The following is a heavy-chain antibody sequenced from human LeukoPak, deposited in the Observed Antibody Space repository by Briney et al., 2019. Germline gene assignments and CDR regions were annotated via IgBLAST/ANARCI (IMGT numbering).Heavy chain of an antibody. Sequence: ASVKVFRKVSVYSHTELSMHGARQAPGKGLEWMGGFDPEDGETIYAQKFQGRVTMTEDTSTDTAYMELCSLRCKAKAVYYCATSLKAVKYHYGSGNYRQGMDIRGQGTMVTVSS. D-gene: IGHD3-10*01. J-gene: IGHJ3*02. CDR2: FDPEDGET. CDR1: VYSHTELS. V-gene: IGHV1-24*01. CDR3: ATSLKAVKYHYGSGNYRQGMDI.